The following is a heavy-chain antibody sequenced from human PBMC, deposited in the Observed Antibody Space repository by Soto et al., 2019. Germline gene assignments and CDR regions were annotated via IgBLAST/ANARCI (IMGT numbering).Heavy chain of an antibody. D-gene: IGHD6-13*01. CDR3: ARSNSSSWFDY. CDR2: INPNSGGT. Sequence: GASVKVSCKASGYTFTGYYMHCVRQAPGQGLEWMGWINPNSGGTNYAQKFQGWVTMTRDTSISTAYMELSGLRSDDTAVYYCARSNSSSWFDYWGQGTLVTVSS. J-gene: IGHJ4*02. CDR1: GYTFTGYY. V-gene: IGHV1-2*04.